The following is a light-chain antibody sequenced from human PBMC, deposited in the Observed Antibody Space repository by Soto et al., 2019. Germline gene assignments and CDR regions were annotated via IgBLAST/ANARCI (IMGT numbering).Light chain of an antibody. CDR3: LSYKGAPGIT. Sequence: DIQMIQSPSSLSASVGDRITITCRASQGIRNSVAWYQQKPGKVLKLLIYAASSLHSGVPSRFSGSASGTDFTLTISSLQPEDVATYYCLSYKGAPGITFDPGTKVNI. J-gene: IGKJ3*01. V-gene: IGKV1-27*01. CDR1: QGIRNS. CDR2: AAS.